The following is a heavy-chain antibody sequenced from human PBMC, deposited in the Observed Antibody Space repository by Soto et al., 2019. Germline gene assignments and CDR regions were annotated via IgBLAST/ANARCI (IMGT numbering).Heavy chain of an antibody. CDR1: GFRFSNYW. D-gene: IGHD6-6*01. CDR3: ATDVPRDISSSG. Sequence: EVQIVESGGGLVQPGGSLRLSCAASGFRFSNYWMTWVRQAPGKGLEWVANIKEDASAKYYVDSVKGRFTISRDNAEKSLYLQMNSLRADDTAVYYCATDVPRDISSSGWGQGTLVTVSS. V-gene: IGHV3-7*01. J-gene: IGHJ4*02. CDR2: IKEDASAK.